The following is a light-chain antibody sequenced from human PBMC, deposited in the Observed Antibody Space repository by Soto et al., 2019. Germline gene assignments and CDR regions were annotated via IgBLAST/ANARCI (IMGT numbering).Light chain of an antibody. CDR2: EVR. V-gene: IGLV2-14*01. Sequence: QSALTQPASVSGSPGQSITISCTGTSTDVRDYNYVSWYQQHPDKAPKVLIYEVRNRPSGVSNRFSGSKSGNTASLTISGLQAEDEADYFCSSYTTRNTLLFGGGTKLTVL. CDR3: SSYTTRNTLL. J-gene: IGLJ2*01. CDR1: STDVRDYNY.